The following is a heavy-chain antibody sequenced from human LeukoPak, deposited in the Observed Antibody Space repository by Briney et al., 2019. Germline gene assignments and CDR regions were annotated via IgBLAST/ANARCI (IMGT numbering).Heavy chain of an antibody. CDR3: ARGGSRSGWSYYFDY. CDR2: ISSSSSYI. V-gene: IGHV3-21*01. D-gene: IGHD6-19*01. CDR1: GFPFSSYS. J-gene: IGHJ4*02. Sequence: PGGSLRLSCAASGFPFSSYSMNWVRQAPGKGLEWVSSISSSSSYIYYADSVKGRFTISRDNAKNSLYLQMNSLRAEDTAVYYCARGGSRSGWSYYFDYWGQGTLVTVSS.